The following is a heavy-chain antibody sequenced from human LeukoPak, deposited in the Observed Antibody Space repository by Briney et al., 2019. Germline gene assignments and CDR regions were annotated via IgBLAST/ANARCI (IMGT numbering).Heavy chain of an antibody. Sequence: PGGSLRLSCAASGFTLSNYWVHWVRQAPGKGLVWVSRINEDGRTTTYADPVKGRFTISRDNAKNTLYLQMNSLRVEDTAVYYCARGLSGAHDFWGQGTLVTVSS. J-gene: IGHJ4*02. V-gene: IGHV3-74*01. CDR1: GFTLSNYW. D-gene: IGHD2-15*01. CDR3: ARGLSGAHDF. CDR2: INEDGRTT.